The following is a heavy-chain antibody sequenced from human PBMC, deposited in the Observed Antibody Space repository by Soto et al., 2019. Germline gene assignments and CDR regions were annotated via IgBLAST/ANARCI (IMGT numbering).Heavy chain of an antibody. CDR3: ANDFWSGYYTEESSTADY. Sequence: QVQLVESGGGVVQPGRSLRLSCAASGFTFSSYGMHWVRQAPGKGLEWGAVISYDGSNKYYADSVKGRFTISRDNSKNTLYLQMNSLRAEDTAVYYCANDFWSGYYTEESSTADYWGQGTLVTVSS. V-gene: IGHV3-30*18. D-gene: IGHD3-3*01. CDR2: ISYDGSNK. CDR1: GFTFSSYG. J-gene: IGHJ4*02.